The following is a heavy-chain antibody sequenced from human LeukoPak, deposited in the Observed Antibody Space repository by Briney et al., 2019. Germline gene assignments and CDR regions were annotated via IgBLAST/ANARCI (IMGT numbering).Heavy chain of an antibody. CDR2: IYSGGST. D-gene: IGHD1-26*01. CDR3: ARALVGAFDY. Sequence: GRSLRLSCAASGFTVSSNYLSWVRQAPRKGLEWVSVIYSGGSTYYADSVKGRFTISRDNSKNTLYLQMNSLRAEDTAVYYCARALVGAFDYWAQGTLVTVSS. CDR1: GFTVSSNY. J-gene: IGHJ4*02. V-gene: IGHV3-53*01.